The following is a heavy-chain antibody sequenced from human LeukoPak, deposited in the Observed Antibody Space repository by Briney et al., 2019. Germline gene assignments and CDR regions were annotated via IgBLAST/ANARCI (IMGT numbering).Heavy chain of an antibody. V-gene: IGHV1-2*02. CDR1: GYTFTSYG. D-gene: IGHD6-19*01. CDR2: INPNSGGT. J-gene: IGHJ3*02. Sequence: AASVKVSCKASGYTFTSYGISWVRQAPGQGLEWMGWINPNSGGTNYAQKFQGRVTMTRDTSISTAYMELSRLRSDDTAVYYCARVFKQWLVQNAFDIWGQGTMVTVSS. CDR3: ARVFKQWLVQNAFDI.